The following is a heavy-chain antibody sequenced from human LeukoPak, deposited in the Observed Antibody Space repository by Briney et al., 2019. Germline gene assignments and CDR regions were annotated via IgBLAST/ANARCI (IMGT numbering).Heavy chain of an antibody. D-gene: IGHD3-10*01. CDR2: IKQDGSEK. J-gene: IGHJ4*02. V-gene: IGHV3-7*01. CDR1: GFTFISYW. Sequence: GGSLRLSCAASGFTFISYWMSWGRQAPGKGLEWVANIKQDGSEKYYVDSVKGRFTISRDNAKNSLYLQMKSLRAEDTAVYYCASDRRWFGELFPPDYWGQGTLVTVSS. CDR3: ASDRRWFGELFPPDY.